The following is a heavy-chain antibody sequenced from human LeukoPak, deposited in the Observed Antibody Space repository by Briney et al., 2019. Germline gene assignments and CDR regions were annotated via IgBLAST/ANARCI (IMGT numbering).Heavy chain of an antibody. CDR2: ISYDGSNE. D-gene: IGHD2-2*01. V-gene: IGHV3-30*14. CDR3: ARDCSSTSCYGH. Sequence: GRSLRLSCAASGFTFSNYVIHWVRQAPGKGLEWVAIISYDGSNEYYADSVKGRFTISRDNSKNTLYLQMNSLRAEDTAVYYCARDCSSTSCYGHWGQGTLVTVSS. J-gene: IGHJ4*02. CDR1: GFTFSNYV.